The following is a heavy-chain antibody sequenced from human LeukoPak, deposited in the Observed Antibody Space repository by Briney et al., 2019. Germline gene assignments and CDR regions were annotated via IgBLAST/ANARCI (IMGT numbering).Heavy chain of an antibody. Sequence: SQTLSLTCTVTVGSISSGDYYWSWIRQPPGKGLEWIGYIYYSGSTYYNPSLKSRVTISVDTSKNQFSLKLSSVTAADTAVYYCARASRDGYNRDWFDPWGQGTLVTVSS. D-gene: IGHD5-24*01. V-gene: IGHV4-30-4*08. CDR3: ARASRDGYNRDWFDP. CDR1: VGSISSGDYY. J-gene: IGHJ5*02. CDR2: IYYSGST.